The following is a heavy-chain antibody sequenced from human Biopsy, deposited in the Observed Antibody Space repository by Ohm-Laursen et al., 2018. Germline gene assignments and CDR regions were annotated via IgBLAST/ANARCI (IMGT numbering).Heavy chain of an antibody. J-gene: IGHJ2*01. D-gene: IGHD3-22*01. Sequence: GASVKVSCKASGGTFTNHAVGWVRQAPGQGLEWVGSSIPLFNTANYADKFQGRVTLTADKSKTTAYMELSSLRSEDTAIYYCARFPLGAYDDSGSYRAVEHWYFDLWGRGTLVTVSS. CDR1: GGTFTNHA. CDR3: ARFPLGAYDDSGSYRAVEHWYFDL. V-gene: IGHV1-69*06. CDR2: SIPLFNTA.